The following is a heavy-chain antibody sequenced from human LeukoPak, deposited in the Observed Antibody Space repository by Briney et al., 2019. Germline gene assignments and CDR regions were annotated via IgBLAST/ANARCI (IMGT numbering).Heavy chain of an antibody. Sequence: GASVKVSCKASGYTFTSYGISWVRQAPGQGLEWMGRISAYNGNTNYAQKLQGRVTMTTDTSTSTAYMELRSLRSDDTAVYYCARDRYGDYFTTFDYWGQGTLVTVSS. J-gene: IGHJ4*02. CDR2: ISAYNGNT. CDR1: GYTFTSYG. D-gene: IGHD4-17*01. V-gene: IGHV1-18*01. CDR3: ARDRYGDYFTTFDY.